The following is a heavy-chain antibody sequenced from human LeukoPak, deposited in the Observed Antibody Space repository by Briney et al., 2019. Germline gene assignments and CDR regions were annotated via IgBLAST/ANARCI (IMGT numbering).Heavy chain of an antibody. Sequence: SETLSLTCTVAGGSISSYYWSWIRQPPGKGLEWIGYIYYSGSTNYNPSLKSRVTISVDTSKNQFSLKLSSVTAADTAVYYCARGIATRDAFDIWGQGTMVTVSS. J-gene: IGHJ3*02. D-gene: IGHD6-13*01. CDR3: ARGIATRDAFDI. V-gene: IGHV4-59*08. CDR1: GGSISSYY. CDR2: IYYSGST.